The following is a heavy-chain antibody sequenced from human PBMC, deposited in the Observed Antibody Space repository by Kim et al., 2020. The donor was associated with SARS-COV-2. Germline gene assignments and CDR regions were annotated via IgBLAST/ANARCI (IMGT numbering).Heavy chain of an antibody. CDR1: GGSFSGYY. Sequence: SETLSLTCAVYGGSFSGYYWSWIRQPPGKGLEWIGEINHSGSTTYNPSLKSRVTISVDTSKTQFSLKLSSVTAAATAVYYCARLWGASYGMVAWGEGTRV. J-gene: IGHJ6*02. CDR2: INHSGST. V-gene: IGHV4-34*01. CDR3: ARLWGASYGMVA. D-gene: IGHD5-18*01.